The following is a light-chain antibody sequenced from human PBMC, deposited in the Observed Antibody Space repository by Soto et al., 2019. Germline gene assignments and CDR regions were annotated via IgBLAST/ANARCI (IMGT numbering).Light chain of an antibody. J-gene: IGLJ3*02. Sequence: QSVLTQPPSVSAAPGQTVTISCSGSSSNIGNNYVSWYQQLPGTAPKLLIYENNKRPSGIPDRFSGSKSGTSATLGITGLQTVDEADYYCGTWDSSLSAWVFGGGTKLTVL. V-gene: IGLV1-51*02. CDR1: SSNIGNNY. CDR2: ENN. CDR3: GTWDSSLSAWV.